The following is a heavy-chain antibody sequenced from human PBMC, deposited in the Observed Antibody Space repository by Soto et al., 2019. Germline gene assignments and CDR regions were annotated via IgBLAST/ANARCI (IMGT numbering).Heavy chain of an antibody. CDR2: INRDGSKK. D-gene: IGHD6-13*01. J-gene: IGHJ3*02. CDR1: GFTLSAYW. CDR3: ARDVSPGSSSLYLDAFDI. Sequence: VQLEESGGDLVQPGGSLRLSCAASGFTLSAYWMTWVRQAPGKGLEWVANINRDGSKKSYLDSVRGRFTISRDNVGNSLYLQMDSLGADDTALYYCARDVSPGSSSLYLDAFDIWGQGTRVTVSS. V-gene: IGHV3-7*05.